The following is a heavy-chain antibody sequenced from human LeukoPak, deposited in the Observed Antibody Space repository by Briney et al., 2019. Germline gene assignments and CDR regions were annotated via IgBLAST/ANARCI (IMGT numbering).Heavy chain of an antibody. V-gene: IGHV4-39*01. J-gene: IGHJ5*02. CDR1: GGSISSSSYY. CDR2: IYYSGST. CDR3: ARQYCSSTSCPNWFDP. D-gene: IGHD2-2*01. Sequence: SETLSLTCTVSGGSISSSSYYWGWIRQPPGKGLEWIGGIYYSGSTYYNPSLKSRVTISVDTSKNQFSLKLSSVTAADTAVYYCARQYCSSTSCPNWFDPWGQGTLVTVSS.